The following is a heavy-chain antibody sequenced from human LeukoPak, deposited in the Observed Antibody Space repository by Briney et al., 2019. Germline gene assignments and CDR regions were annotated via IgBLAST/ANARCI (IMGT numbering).Heavy chain of an antibody. CDR1: GFTFNNYA. D-gene: IGHD3-16*01. V-gene: IGHV3-64*04. CDR2: INGDGGST. CDR3: ARSGGGFFDY. Sequence: PGGSLRLSCSASGFTFNNYALHWVRQAPGKGLEYVSGINGDGGSTYYADSVRGRFTISRDNAKNTLYLQMNSLRAEDTAVYFCARSGGGFFDYWGQGTLVTVSS. J-gene: IGHJ4*02.